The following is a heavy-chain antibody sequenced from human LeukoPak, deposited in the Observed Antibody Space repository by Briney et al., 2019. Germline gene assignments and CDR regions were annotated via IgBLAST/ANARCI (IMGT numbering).Heavy chain of an antibody. CDR3: ARAPIQLWLSYYFDY. J-gene: IGHJ4*02. V-gene: IGHV4-39*07. CDR1: GGSISSSSYY. Sequence: PSETLSLTCTVSGGSISSSSYYWGWIRQPPGKGLEWIGSIYYSGSTYYNPSLKSRVTISVDTSKNQFSLKLSSVTAADTAVYYCARAPIQLWLSYYFDYWGQGTLVTVSS. CDR2: IYYSGST. D-gene: IGHD5-18*01.